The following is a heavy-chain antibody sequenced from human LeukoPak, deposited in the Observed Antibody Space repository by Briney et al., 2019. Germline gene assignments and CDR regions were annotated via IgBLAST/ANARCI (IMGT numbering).Heavy chain of an antibody. V-gene: IGHV3-21*04. J-gene: IGHJ4*02. CDR3: ATPTRSGWRYYFDY. CDR2: ISSSSSYI. CDR1: GFTFSSYS. D-gene: IGHD6-19*01. Sequence: GGSLRLSCAASGFTFSSYSMNWVRQAPGKGLEWVSSISSSSSYIYYADSVKGRFTISRDNSKNTPYLQMNSLRAEDTAVYYCATPTRSGWRYYFDYWGQGTLVTVSS.